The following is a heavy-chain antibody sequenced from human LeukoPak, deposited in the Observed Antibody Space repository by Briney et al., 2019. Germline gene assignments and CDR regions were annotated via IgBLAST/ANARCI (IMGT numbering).Heavy chain of an antibody. CDR3: ARGSKYYYDSSGYTS. D-gene: IGHD3-22*01. CDR2: INHSGST. J-gene: IGHJ4*02. V-gene: IGHV4-34*01. Sequence: SETLSLTCAVYGGSFSGYYWIWIRQPPGKGLEGSGEINHSGSTNYNPSLKSRVTISVDTSKNQFSLKLSSVTAADTAVYYCARGSKYYYDSSGYTSWGQGTLVTVSS. CDR1: GGSFSGYY.